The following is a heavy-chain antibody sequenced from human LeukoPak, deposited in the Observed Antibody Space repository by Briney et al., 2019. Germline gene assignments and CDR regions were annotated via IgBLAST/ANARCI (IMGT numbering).Heavy chain of an antibody. V-gene: IGHV3-48*04. CDR2: ISSSSSTI. J-gene: IGHJ4*02. CDR1: GFTFSSYN. CDR3: ARPLANWGSFYIY. D-gene: IGHD7-27*01. Sequence: PGGSLRLSCAASGFTFSSYNMNWVRQAPGKGLEWVSYISSSSSTIYYADAAKGRFTISRDDAKNSLYLQMDSLRAEDTAVYYCARPLANWGSFYIYWGQGTLVTVSS.